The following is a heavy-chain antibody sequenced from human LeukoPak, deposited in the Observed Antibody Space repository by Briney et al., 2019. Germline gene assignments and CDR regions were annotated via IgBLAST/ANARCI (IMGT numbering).Heavy chain of an antibody. CDR1: GGSFSGYY. V-gene: IGHV4-34*01. J-gene: IGHJ5*02. CDR2: INHSGST. Sequence: SETLSLTCAVYGGSFSGYYWSRIRQPPGKGLEWIGEINHSGSTNYNPSLKSRVTISVDTSKNQFSLKLSSVTAADTAVYYCARRLNYYDVPFDPWGQGTLVTVSS. D-gene: IGHD3-22*01. CDR3: ARRLNYYDVPFDP.